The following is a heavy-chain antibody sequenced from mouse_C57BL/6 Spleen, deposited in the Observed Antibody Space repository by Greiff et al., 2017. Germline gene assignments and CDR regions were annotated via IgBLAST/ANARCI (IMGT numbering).Heavy chain of an antibody. J-gene: IGHJ4*01. CDR1: GYTFTSYW. CDR2: IDPSDSYT. D-gene: IGHD2-5*01. CDR3: ARGYYSNYVGYAMDY. Sequence: QVQLQQSGAELVMPGASVKLSCKASGYTFTSYWMHWVKQRPGQGLEWIGEIDPSDSYTNYNQKFKGKSTLTVDKSSSTAYMQLSSLTSEDSAVYYCARGYYSNYVGYAMDYWGQGTSVTVSS. V-gene: IGHV1-69*01.